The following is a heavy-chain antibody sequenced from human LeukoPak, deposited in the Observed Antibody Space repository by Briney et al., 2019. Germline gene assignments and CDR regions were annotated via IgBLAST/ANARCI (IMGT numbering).Heavy chain of an antibody. J-gene: IGHJ4*02. CDR1: GFTFSSYE. CDR2: ISTSGTTI. CDR3: ARIARLVSSGWYEDY. Sequence: GGSLRLSCAASGFTFSSYEMNGVRQAPGKGLEWVSYISTSGTTIYYADSVKGRFTISRDDAKNSLCLQMNSLRAEDTAVYFCARIARLVSSGWYEDYWGQGTLVTVSS. D-gene: IGHD6-19*01. V-gene: IGHV3-48*03.